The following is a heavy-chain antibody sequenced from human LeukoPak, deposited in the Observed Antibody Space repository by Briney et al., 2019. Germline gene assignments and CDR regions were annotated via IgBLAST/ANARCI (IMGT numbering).Heavy chain of an antibody. CDR2: INSDGSST. Sequence: GGSLRLSCAASGFTLSSYWMHWVRQAPGKGLVWVSRINSDGSSTSYADSVKGRFSISRDNAKNTLYLQMNSLRAEDTAVYYCAKEGVYYGSGSYYQTNLYYFDYWGQGTLVTVSS. CDR3: AKEGVYYGSGSYYQTNLYYFDY. D-gene: IGHD3-10*01. CDR1: GFTLSSYW. J-gene: IGHJ4*02. V-gene: IGHV3-74*01.